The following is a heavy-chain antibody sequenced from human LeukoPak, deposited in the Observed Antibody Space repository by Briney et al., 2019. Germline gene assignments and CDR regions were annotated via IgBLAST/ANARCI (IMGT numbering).Heavy chain of an antibody. Sequence: GRSLRLSCAASGFTFDDYAMHWVRQAPGKGLEWVSGISWNSGSIGYADSVKGRFTISRGNAKNSLYLQMNSLRAEDMALYYCAKTSGPWWDSSGYDTAWGQGTLVTVSS. J-gene: IGHJ5*02. CDR3: AKTSGPWWDSSGYDTA. D-gene: IGHD3-22*01. V-gene: IGHV3-9*03. CDR1: GFTFDDYA. CDR2: ISWNSGSI.